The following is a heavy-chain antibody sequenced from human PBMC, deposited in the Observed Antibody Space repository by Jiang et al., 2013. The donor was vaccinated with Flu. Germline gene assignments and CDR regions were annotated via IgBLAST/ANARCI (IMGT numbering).Heavy chain of an antibody. CDR1: VAPLPVLTG. CDR2: PIIVGGT. Sequence: GSGLVKPSGDPCPSPALSLVAPLPVLTGGVGSASPQGRGWSGLGKPIIVGGTNYNPSLKSRVTISVDKSKNQFSLKLSSVTAADTAVYYCVANGYYSLDYWGQGTLVTVSS. V-gene: IGHV4-4*02. CDR3: VANGYYSLDY. D-gene: IGHD3-22*01. J-gene: IGHJ4*02.